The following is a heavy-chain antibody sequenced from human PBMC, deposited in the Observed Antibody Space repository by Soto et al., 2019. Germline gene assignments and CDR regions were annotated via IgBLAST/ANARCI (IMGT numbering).Heavy chain of an antibody. CDR1: GFPFNNYA. J-gene: IGHJ4*02. Sequence: EVQLWDSGGGLVQPGGSLRLSCAVSGFPFNNYAMTWVRQGPGKGLEWVSTISGSGGSTYYADSVKGRFTISRDNSKNTLYLQMNSLRAEDTAVYYCAKSGGGLLWFGEYYFDYWGQGTLVTVSS. D-gene: IGHD3-10*01. CDR3: AKSGGGLLWFGEYYFDY. CDR2: ISGSGGST. V-gene: IGHV3-23*01.